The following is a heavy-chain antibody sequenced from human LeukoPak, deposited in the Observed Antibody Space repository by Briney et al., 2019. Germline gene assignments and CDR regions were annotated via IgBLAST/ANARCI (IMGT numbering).Heavy chain of an antibody. Sequence: PSETLSLTCAVYGGSFIGYYWSWIRQPPGKGLEWIGEINHSGSTNYNPSLKSRVTISVDTSKNQFSLKLSSVTAADTAVYYCARVGAVAGTDLAYWGQGTLVTVSS. CDR2: INHSGST. J-gene: IGHJ4*02. D-gene: IGHD6-19*01. V-gene: IGHV4-34*01. CDR3: ARVGAVAGTDLAY. CDR1: GGSFIGYY.